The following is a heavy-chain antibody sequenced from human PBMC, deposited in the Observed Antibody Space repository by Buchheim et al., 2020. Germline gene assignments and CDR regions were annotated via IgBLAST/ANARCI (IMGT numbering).Heavy chain of an antibody. Sequence: QVQLQESGPGLVKPSQTLSLTCTVSGGSISSGGYYWSWIRQHPGKGLEWIGYIYYSGSTYYNTSLKSRVTISVDTSKNQFSLKLSSVTAADTAVYYCAREDKKGYCSSTSCYNRGGYNWFDPWGQGTL. V-gene: IGHV4-31*03. CDR1: GGSISSGGYY. CDR3: AREDKKGYCSSTSCYNRGGYNWFDP. CDR2: IYYSGST. J-gene: IGHJ5*02. D-gene: IGHD2-2*02.